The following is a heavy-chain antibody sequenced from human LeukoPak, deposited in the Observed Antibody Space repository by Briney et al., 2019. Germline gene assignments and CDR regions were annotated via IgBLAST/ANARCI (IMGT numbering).Heavy chain of an antibody. V-gene: IGHV1-46*01. CDR3: ARVANPSYYSRHTYHFDY. Sequence: ASVKVSCKASGYTFTSHYMHWVRQAPGQGLEWMGIINPSGGSTSYAQKFQGRVTMTRDTSTGTVYMELSSLRSEDMAVYYCARVANPSYYSRHTYHFDYWGQGTLVTVSS. J-gene: IGHJ4*02. CDR2: INPSGGST. CDR1: GYTFTSHY. D-gene: IGHD2/OR15-2a*01.